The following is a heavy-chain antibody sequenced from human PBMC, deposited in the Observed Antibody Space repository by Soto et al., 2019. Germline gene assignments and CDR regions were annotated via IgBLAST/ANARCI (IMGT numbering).Heavy chain of an antibody. D-gene: IGHD3-16*02. CDR2: ISSSSSTI. V-gene: IGHV3-48*01. J-gene: IGHJ2*01. Sequence: EVQLVESGGGLVQPGGSLRLSCAASGFTFSSYSMNWVRQAPGKGLEWVSYISSSSSTIYYADSVKGRFTISRDNAKNSLYLQMNSLRAEDTAVYYCARVDYDYVWGSYRAVYFALWGRGTLVTVSS. CDR1: GFTFSSYS. CDR3: ARVDYDYVWGSYRAVYFAL.